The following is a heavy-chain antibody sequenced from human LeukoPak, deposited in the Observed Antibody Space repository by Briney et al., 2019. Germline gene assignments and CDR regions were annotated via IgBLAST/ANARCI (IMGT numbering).Heavy chain of an antibody. Sequence: ASVKVSCKASGYTFTGDYMHWVRLAPGQGLEYMGWIDPNRGGTDYAQKFQGRVTMTRDTSISTAYMELSRLRSDDTAVYYCARGRGVVSRPPYYYYYMDVWGKGTTVTVSS. V-gene: IGHV1-2*02. CDR3: ARGRGVVSRPPYYYYYMDV. J-gene: IGHJ6*03. CDR2: IDPNRGGT. D-gene: IGHD6-6*01. CDR1: GYTFTGDY.